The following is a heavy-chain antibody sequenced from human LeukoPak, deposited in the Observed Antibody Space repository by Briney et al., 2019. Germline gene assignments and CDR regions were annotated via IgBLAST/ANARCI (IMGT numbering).Heavy chain of an antibody. V-gene: IGHV3-23*01. J-gene: IGHJ6*02. Sequence: GGSLRLSCAASGFTFSSYAMSWVRQAPGKGLEWVSAISGSGGSTYYADSVKGRFTISRDNSKNTLYLQMNSLRAEDTAVYYCARDLKVPRINYYYGMDVWGQGTTVTVSS. CDR1: GFTFSSYA. D-gene: IGHD2/OR15-2a*01. CDR2: ISGSGGST. CDR3: ARDLKVPRINYYYGMDV.